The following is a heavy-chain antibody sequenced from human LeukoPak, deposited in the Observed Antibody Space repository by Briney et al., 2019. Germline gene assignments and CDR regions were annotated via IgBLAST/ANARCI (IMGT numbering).Heavy chain of an antibody. D-gene: IGHD5-24*01. V-gene: IGHV4-61*02. CDR2: IYTSGST. J-gene: IGHJ6*03. CDR3: ARRERWLQPPYYYYYYMDV. CDR1: GGSISSGSYY. Sequence: PSETLSLTCTVSGGSISSGSYYWSWIRQPAGKGLEWIGRIYTSGSTNYNPSLKSRVTISVDTSKNQFSLKLSSVTAADTAVYYCARRERWLQPPYYYYYYMDVWGKGTTVTISS.